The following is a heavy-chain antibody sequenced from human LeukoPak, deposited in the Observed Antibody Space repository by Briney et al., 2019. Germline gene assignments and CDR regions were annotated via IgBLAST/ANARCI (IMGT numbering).Heavy chain of an antibody. CDR1: GYTFTGYY. D-gene: IGHD5-18*01. V-gene: IGHV1-2*06. CDR2: INPNSGGT. Sequence: GASVKVSCKASGYTFTGYYMHWVRQAPGQGLEWMGRINPNSGGTNYAQKFQGRVTMTRDTSTSTAYMELRSLRSDDTAVYYCARLTDTTVAPCDYWGQGTLVTVSS. J-gene: IGHJ4*02. CDR3: ARLTDTTVAPCDY.